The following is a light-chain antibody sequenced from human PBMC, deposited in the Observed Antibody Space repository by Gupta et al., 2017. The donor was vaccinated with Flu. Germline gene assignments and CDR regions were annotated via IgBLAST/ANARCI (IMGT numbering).Light chain of an antibody. CDR1: QSVLYSSNNKNY. CDR3: QQDYSTPWT. J-gene: IGKJ1*01. V-gene: IGKV4-1*01. CDR2: WAS. Sequence: DIVMTQSPDSLAVSLGERATINCKSSQSVLYSSNNKNYLAWYQQKPVQPPKLLIYWASTRESGVPDRFSGSGSGTDFTLTISSLQAEDVAVYYCQQDYSTPWTFGQGTKVEIK.